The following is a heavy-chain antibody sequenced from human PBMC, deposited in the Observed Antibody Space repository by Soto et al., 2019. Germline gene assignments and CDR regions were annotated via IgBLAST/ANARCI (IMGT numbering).Heavy chain of an antibody. D-gene: IGHD2-15*01. CDR2: IYPGDSET. Sequence: PGAPTTISCKGAGHNFIRICMGWVGQMSGKGLECMGIIYPGDSETRYSPSFQGLVTISADKSTSTAYLQWSSLKASDTGIYYCTRHGGADIGVRPPGLQPAGRSYGMDVWGQGTTVTVS. CDR1: GHNFIRIC. V-gene: IGHV5-51*01. J-gene: IGHJ6*02. CDR3: TRHGGADIGVRPPGLQPAGRSYGMDV.